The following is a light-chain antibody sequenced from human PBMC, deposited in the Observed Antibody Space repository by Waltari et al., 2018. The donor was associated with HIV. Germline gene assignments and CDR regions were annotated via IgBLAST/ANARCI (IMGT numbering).Light chain of an antibody. V-gene: IGLV3-25*03. J-gene: IGLJ3*02. Sequence: SYELTQPPSVSVSPGQTARITCSGDALPKQYAYWYQPEPGQASVLVIYKDCGRPSGIPGRFSGFSSGTTVTLTISGVHAEDEADYYCQAADSSGTYKGNWVFGGGTKLTVL. CDR3: QAADSSGTYKGNWV. CDR1: ALPKQY. CDR2: KDC.